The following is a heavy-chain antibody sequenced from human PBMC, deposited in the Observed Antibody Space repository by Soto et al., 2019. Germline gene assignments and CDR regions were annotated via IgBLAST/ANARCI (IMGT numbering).Heavy chain of an antibody. CDR2: IYWDDDK. D-gene: IGHD3-16*01. J-gene: IGHJ4*02. CDR1: GFSLSTSGVG. CDR3: AHPPYHGLAPYSFAY. V-gene: IGHV2-5*02. Sequence: QITLKESGPTLVKPTQTLTLTCTFSGFSLSTSGVGVGWIRQPPGKALEWLAVIYWDDDKRSSSSLKSRHTLTKDTSKTQAGLTMTDIDPVDTTTYYCAHPPYHGLAPYSFAYWGQGILVTVSS.